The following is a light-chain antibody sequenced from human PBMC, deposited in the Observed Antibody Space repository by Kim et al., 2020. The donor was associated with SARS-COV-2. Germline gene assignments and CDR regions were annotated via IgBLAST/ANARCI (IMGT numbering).Light chain of an antibody. V-gene: IGLV4-69*01. CDR2: LNSDGSH. J-gene: IGLJ3*02. Sequence: ASVKLTCTLSSGHSSYAIAWHQQQAEKGPRDLMKLNSDGSHSKGDGIPDRFSGSSSGAERYLTISSLQSEDEADYYCQTWGTGDWVFGGGTKLTVL. CDR3: QTWGTGDWV. CDR1: SGHSSYA.